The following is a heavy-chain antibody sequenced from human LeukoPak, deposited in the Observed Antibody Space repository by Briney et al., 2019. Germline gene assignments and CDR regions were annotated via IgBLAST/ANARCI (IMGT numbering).Heavy chain of an antibody. Sequence: SETLSLTCAVYGGSFSGYYWSWIRQPPGKGLEWIGEINHSGSTNYNPSLKSRVTISVDTSKNQFSLKLSSVTAADTAVYYCASPGIAAAGTNYWGQGTLVTVSS. J-gene: IGHJ4*02. V-gene: IGHV4-34*01. CDR3: ASPGIAAAGTNY. D-gene: IGHD6-13*01. CDR1: GGSFSGYY. CDR2: INHSGST.